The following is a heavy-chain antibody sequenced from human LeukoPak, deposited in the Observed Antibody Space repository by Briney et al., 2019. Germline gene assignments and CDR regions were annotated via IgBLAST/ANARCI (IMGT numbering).Heavy chain of an antibody. J-gene: IGHJ4*02. CDR3: AKDLIADYLFDY. V-gene: IGHV3-23*01. CDR2: ISGSGGST. D-gene: IGHD3-16*02. CDR1: GFTFSSYA. Sequence: GGSLRLSSAASGFTFSSYAMSWVRQAPGKGLEGGSAISGSGGSTYYADSVRGRFTISRDNSKNTLYLQMNSLRAEDTAVYYCAKDLIADYLFDYWGQGTLVTVSS.